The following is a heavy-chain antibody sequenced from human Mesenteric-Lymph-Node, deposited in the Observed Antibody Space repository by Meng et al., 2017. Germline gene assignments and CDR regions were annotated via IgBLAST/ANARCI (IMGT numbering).Heavy chain of an antibody. Sequence: GGSLRLSCVVSGFTFSSYWMHWVRQAPGNGLVWVSRINSDGSSTSYADSVKGLFTISRDNAKITLYLQMNSLRAEDTAVYYCARVHYCYDSSVYYYLFDYWGQGTLVTVSS. CDR1: GFTFSSYW. D-gene: IGHD3-22*01. J-gene: IGHJ4*02. V-gene: IGHV3-74*01. CDR2: INSDGSST. CDR3: ARVHYCYDSSVYYYLFDY.